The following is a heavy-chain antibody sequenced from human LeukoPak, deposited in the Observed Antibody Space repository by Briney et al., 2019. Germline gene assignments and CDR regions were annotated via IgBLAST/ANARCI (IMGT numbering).Heavy chain of an antibody. J-gene: IGHJ5*02. CDR3: ARGSIAAHGWFDP. V-gene: IGHV4-34*01. D-gene: IGHD6-6*01. CDR2: INHSGST. CDR1: GGSFSGYY. Sequence: PSETLSLTCAVYGGSFSGYYWSWIRQPPGKGLEWIGEINHSGSTNYNPSLKSRVTISVDTSKNRFSLKLSSVTAADTAVYYCARGSIAAHGWFDPWGQGTLVTVSS.